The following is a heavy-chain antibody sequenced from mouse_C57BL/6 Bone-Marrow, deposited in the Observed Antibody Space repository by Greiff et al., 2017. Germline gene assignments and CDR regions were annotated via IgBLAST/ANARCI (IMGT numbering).Heavy chain of an antibody. CDR3: ARRFPVDY. J-gene: IGHJ2*01. CDR1: GFTFSSYT. V-gene: IGHV5-9*01. CDR2: ISGGGGNT. Sequence: EVHLVESGGGLVKPGGSLKLSCAASGFTFSSYTMSWVRQTPEKRLEWVATISGGGGNTYYPDSVKGRFTISRDNAKNTLYLQMSSLRSEDTALYYCARRFPVDYWGQGTTLTVSS.